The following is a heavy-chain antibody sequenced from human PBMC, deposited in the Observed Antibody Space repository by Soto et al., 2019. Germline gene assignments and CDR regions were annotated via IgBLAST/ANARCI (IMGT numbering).Heavy chain of an antibody. CDR3: ARYCSSTTCRKYHYYGMDV. J-gene: IGHJ6*02. V-gene: IGHV1-69*13. Sequence: ASVKVSCKPSGGTFGSYAISWVRQAPGQGLEWMGGIIPFFGSPNYAQKFQGRATITADESTSTAYMELTSLRSEDTAVYYCARYCSSTTCRKYHYYGMDVWGQGTTVTVSS. CDR2: IIPFFGSP. CDR1: GGTFGSYA. D-gene: IGHD2-2*01.